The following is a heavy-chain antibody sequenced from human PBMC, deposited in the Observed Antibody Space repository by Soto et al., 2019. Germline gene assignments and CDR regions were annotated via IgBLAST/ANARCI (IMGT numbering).Heavy chain of an antibody. J-gene: IGHJ4*02. V-gene: IGHV4-39*07. Sequence: SETLSLTCTVSGGSIRLINHYWDWIRQSPGKGLEWIGTIYYSGTTVYNPSLQSRVTISVDTSKNQFSLKMTSVNAADTAVYYCAREGGDYLTRFDYWGQGTLVTVSS. CDR2: IYYSGTT. CDR1: GGSIRLINHY. CDR3: AREGGDYLTRFDY. D-gene: IGHD3-10*01.